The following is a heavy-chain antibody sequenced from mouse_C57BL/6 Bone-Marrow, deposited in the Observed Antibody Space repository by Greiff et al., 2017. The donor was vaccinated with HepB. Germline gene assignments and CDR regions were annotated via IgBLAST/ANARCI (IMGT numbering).Heavy chain of an antibody. CDR1: GFSLSTSGMG. J-gene: IGHJ4*01. V-gene: IGHV8-12*01. Sequence: QVTLKVCGPGILQSSQTLSLTCSFSGFSLSTSGMGVSWIRQPSGKGLEWLAHFYWDDDKRYNPSLKSRLTISKDTSRNQVFLKITSVDTADTATYYCARSGDYYSMDYWGQGTSVTVSS. CDR3: ARSGDYYSMDY. CDR2: FYWDDDK.